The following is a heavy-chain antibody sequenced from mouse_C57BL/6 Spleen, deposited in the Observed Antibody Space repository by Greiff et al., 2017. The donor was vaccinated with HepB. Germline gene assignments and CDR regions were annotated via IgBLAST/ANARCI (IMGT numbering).Heavy chain of an antibody. D-gene: IGHD2-3*01. V-gene: IGHV1-82*01. CDR1: GYAFSSSW. CDR3: ARVGGYYDYFDY. J-gene: IGHJ2*01. CDR2: IYPGDGDT. Sequence: VQLQQSGPELVKPGASVKISCKASGYAFSSSWMNWVKQRPGKGLEWIGRIYPGDGDTNYNGKFKGKATLTADKSSSTAYMQLSSLTSEDSAVYFCARVGGYYDYFDYWGQGTTLTVSS.